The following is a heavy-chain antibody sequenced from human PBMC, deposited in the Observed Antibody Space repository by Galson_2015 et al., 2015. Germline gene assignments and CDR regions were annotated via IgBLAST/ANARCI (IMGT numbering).Heavy chain of an antibody. J-gene: IGHJ3*02. CDR2: IYPGDSDT. V-gene: IGHV5-51*01. Sequence: QSGAEVKTPGESLKISCKGSGYSFTSYWIGWGRQMPGKGLEWMGIIYPGDSDTRYSPSFQGQVTISADKSISTAYLQWGSLKASDTAMYYCARRMIDFWSGTDAFDIWGQGTMVIVSS. CDR1: GYSFTSYW. CDR3: ARRMIDFWSGTDAFDI. D-gene: IGHD3-3*01.